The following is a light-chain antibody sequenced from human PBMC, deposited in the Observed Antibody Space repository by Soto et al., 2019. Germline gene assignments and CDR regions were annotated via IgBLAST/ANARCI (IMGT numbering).Light chain of an antibody. Sequence: QSVLTQPPSVSGAPGQRVTISCTGSSSNIGSIYDVQWYQQLPGTAPKLLIPGNTDRPSGVPDRYRGDQSGTSASLAITGLQADDESEYYCQSPADSLSVNYVFGTGTKVTVL. CDR2: GNT. CDR1: SSNIGSIYD. J-gene: IGLJ1*01. V-gene: IGLV1-40*01. CDR3: QSPADSLSVNYV.